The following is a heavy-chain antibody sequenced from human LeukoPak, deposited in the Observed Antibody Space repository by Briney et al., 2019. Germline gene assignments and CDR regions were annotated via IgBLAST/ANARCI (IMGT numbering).Heavy chain of an antibody. CDR2: INPNSGGT. CDR1: AYTFTGYY. J-gene: IGHJ3*02. V-gene: IGHV1-2*02. D-gene: IGHD6-13*01. Sequence: GASVKVSCKASAYTFTGYYMHWVRQAPGQGREWMGWINPNSGGTNYAQKFQGRVTMTRDTSISTAYMELSSLRSDDTAVYYCARDLRYSSSWYAGVFDIWGQGTMVTVSS. CDR3: ARDLRYSSSWYAGVFDI.